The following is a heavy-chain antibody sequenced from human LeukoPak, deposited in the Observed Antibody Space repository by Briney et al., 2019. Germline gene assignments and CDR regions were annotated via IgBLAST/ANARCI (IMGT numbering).Heavy chain of an antibody. CDR1: GVSICNHY. Sequence: PSETLSLTCTVSGVSICNHYSSWIRQPPGKGLEWIGYIYYTGNTNYNPSLKSRVTISEDISKNQVSLRLSSVTAADTAVYYCVRHSRVVAFDYWGQGNLVTVSS. J-gene: IGHJ4*02. CDR3: VRHSRVVAFDY. D-gene: IGHD2-15*01. CDR2: IYYTGNT. V-gene: IGHV4-59*08.